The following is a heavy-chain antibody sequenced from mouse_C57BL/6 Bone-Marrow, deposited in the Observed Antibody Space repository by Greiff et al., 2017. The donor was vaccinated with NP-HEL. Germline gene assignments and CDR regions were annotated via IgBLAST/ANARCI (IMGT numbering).Heavy chain of an antibody. CDR2: IYWDDDK. V-gene: IGHV8-12*01. Sequence: QVTLKESGPGILQSSQTLSLTCSFSGFSLSTSGMGVSWIRQPSGKGLEWLAHIYWDDDKRYNPSLKSRLTISKDTSRNQVFLKITSVDTADTATYYCARSPYSNFYFDYWGQGTTLTVSS. CDR3: ARSPYSNFYFDY. D-gene: IGHD2-5*01. CDR1: GFSLSTSGMG. J-gene: IGHJ2*01.